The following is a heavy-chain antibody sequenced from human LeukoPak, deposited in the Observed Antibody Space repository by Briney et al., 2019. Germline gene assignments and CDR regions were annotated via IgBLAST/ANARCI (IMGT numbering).Heavy chain of an antibody. Sequence: PGGSLRLSCAASGFTFSSYEMNWVRQAPGKGLEWVSYISSSGSTIYYADSVKGRFTISRDNAKNSLYLQMNSLRAVDTAVYYCARDQARDGYNGAFDIWGQGTMVTVSS. CDR2: ISSSGSTI. CDR1: GFTFSSYE. CDR3: ARDQARDGYNGAFDI. J-gene: IGHJ3*02. D-gene: IGHD5-24*01. V-gene: IGHV3-48*03.